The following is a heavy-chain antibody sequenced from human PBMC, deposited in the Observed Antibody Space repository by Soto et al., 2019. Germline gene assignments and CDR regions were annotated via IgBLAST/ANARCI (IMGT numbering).Heavy chain of an antibody. CDR3: ANTGYYASGSRLHDF. CDR1: GFTFGSYA. Sequence: EVQLLESGGGLVQPGGSLRLSCAASGFTFGSYAMSWVRQAPGKGLDWVSTISGSGDYTYYAVSVKGRFTISGDSSQSTLFLEMNSLRGEDTALYYCANTGYYASGSRLHDFWGLGALVTVSS. V-gene: IGHV3-23*01. CDR2: ISGSGDYT. J-gene: IGHJ4*02. D-gene: IGHD3-10*01.